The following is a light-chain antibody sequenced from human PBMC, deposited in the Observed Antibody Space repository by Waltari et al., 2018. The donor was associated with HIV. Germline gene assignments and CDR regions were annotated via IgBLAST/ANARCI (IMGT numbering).Light chain of an antibody. CDR2: GAS. Sequence: DIQMTQPPSSLSASVGDRVTITCRASQAISNNLAWYQQKPGKVPKLLIYGASTVQSGVPSRFSGSGSGTDFTLTISSLQPDDVATYYCQNYNSAPPTFGQGTRLDIK. CDR1: QAISNN. J-gene: IGKJ5*01. CDR3: QNYNSAPPT. V-gene: IGKV1-27*01.